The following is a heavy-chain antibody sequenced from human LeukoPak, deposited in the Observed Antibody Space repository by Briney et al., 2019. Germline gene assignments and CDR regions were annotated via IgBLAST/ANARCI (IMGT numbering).Heavy chain of an antibody. D-gene: IGHD6-19*01. J-gene: IGHJ4*02. Sequence: GASVKVSCKASGYTFTSYGISWVRQAPGQGLEWMGWISAYNGNTNYAQKLQGRVTMTTDTSTSTAYMELRSLRSDDTAVYYCARDRSSGWYSADPFDYWGQGTLVTVSS. CDR2: ISAYNGNT. V-gene: IGHV1-18*01. CDR3: ARDRSSGWYSADPFDY. CDR1: GYTFTSYG.